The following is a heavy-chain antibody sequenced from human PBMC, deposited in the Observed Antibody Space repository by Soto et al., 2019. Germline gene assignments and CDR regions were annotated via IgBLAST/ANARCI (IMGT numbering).Heavy chain of an antibody. CDR1: GYTFTSYG. D-gene: IGHD2-2*01. CDR3: ARDPWTAPQVVPAAEYNWFDP. V-gene: IGHV1-18*04. CDR2: ISDYNGNT. J-gene: IGHJ5*02. Sequence: GASVKVSCKASGYTFTSYGISWVRQAPGQGLEWMGWISDYNGNTNYAQKLQGRVTMTTDTSTSTAYMELRSLRSDDTAVYYCARDPWTAPQVVPAAEYNWFDPWGQGTLVTVSS.